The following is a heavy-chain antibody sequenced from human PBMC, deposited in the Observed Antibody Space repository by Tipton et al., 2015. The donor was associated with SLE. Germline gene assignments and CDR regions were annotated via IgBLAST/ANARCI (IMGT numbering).Heavy chain of an antibody. J-gene: IGHJ6*02. D-gene: IGHD6-13*01. Sequence: LSCAVYGGSFSGYYWSWIRQPPGKGLEWIGEINHSGSTNYNPSLKSRVTISVDTSKNQFSLKLSSVTAADTAVYYCARGYSSSYYYYGMDVWGQGTTVTVSS. CDR2: INHSGST. CDR3: ARGYSSSYYYYGMDV. CDR1: GGSFSGYY. V-gene: IGHV4-34*01.